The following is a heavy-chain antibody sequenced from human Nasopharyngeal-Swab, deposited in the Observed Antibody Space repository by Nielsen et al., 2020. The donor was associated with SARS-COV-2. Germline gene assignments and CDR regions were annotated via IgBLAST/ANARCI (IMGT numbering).Heavy chain of an antibody. CDR1: GYTFTRYA. D-gene: IGHD5-18*01. CDR2: IATPTGHP. CDR3: VRDQAMARPNWFDP. V-gene: IGHV7-4-1*02. Sequence: ASVKVSCKASGYTFTRYAINWLRQAPGQGPEWMGWIATPTGHPTYAQGFTGRFVFSLDTSVATAYLHINSLKTEDTAIYYCVRDQAMARPNWFDPWGQGTLVTVS. J-gene: IGHJ5*02.